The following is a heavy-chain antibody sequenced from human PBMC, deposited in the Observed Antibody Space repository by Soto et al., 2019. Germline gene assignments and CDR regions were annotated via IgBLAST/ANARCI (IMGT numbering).Heavy chain of an antibody. CDR1: GFTFSTYA. D-gene: IGHD5-18*01. V-gene: IGHV3-23*05. Sequence: EVQLLESGGGLVQPGGSLRLSCAASGFTFSTYAMSWVRQAPGKGLEWVSTIDNSGGITYYADSLKGRFTISRDNSKKTLYLQMNRLRSEDTAVYYCEKGGYNYGFLFDCWGQGTLGTVSS. CDR3: EKGGYNYGFLFDC. CDR2: IDNSGGIT. J-gene: IGHJ4*02.